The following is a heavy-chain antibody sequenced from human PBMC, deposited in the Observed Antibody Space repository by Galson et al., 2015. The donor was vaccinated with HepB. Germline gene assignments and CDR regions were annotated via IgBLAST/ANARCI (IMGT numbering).Heavy chain of an antibody. V-gene: IGHV5-51*01. CDR1: GYSFTSYW. J-gene: IGHJ4*02. D-gene: IGHD6-19*01. CDR2: IYPGDSDT. CDR3: ARRLSPGRAVACTTDY. Sequence: QSGAEVKKPGESLKISCKGSGYSFTSYWIGWVCQMPGKGLERRGTIYPGDSDTRYSPSFQGQVTISTDKSISTAYLQWSSLKAADTAMYYCARRLSPGRAVACTTDYWGQGTLVTVSS.